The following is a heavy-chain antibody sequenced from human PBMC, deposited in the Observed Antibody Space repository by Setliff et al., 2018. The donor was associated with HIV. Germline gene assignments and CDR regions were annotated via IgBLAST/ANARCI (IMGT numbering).Heavy chain of an antibody. CDR3: ARPYSSSAGHFQH. CDR2: IYPADSDT. J-gene: IGHJ1*01. CDR1: GYIFTSYW. D-gene: IGHD6-6*01. Sequence: PGESLKISCKGSGYIFTSYWIAWVRQMPGQGLEWMGTIYPADSDTRYNPSFQGQVTISADKSNSTVYLQWNSLKASDGAFYYCARPYSSSAGHFQHWGQGTLVTVSS. V-gene: IGHV5-51*01.